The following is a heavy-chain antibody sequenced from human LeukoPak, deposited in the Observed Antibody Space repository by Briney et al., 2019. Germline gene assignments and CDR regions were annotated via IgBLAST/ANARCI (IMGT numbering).Heavy chain of an antibody. V-gene: IGHV1-18*01. CDR1: GYTFTRYG. J-gene: IGHJ4*02. Sequence: ASVKVSCKASGYTFTRYGIAWVRQAPGQGLEGMGWIGAYSGIRNDAQTLHDRVTPTTDTATSTAYMELRNLRSDDTAVYYCARERGMVGEVPSRPDYWGQGTLVTVSS. D-gene: IGHD3-10*01. CDR2: IGAYSGIR. CDR3: ARERGMVGEVPSRPDY.